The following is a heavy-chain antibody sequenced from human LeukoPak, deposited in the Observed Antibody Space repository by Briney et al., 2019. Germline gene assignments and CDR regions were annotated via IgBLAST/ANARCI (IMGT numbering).Heavy chain of an antibody. CDR2: IYYSGST. CDR3: ARLRGRNSSSWRIDY. CDR1: GGSISSDY. D-gene: IGHD6-13*01. V-gene: IGHV4-59*12. Sequence: NPSETLSLTCTVSGGSISSDYWNWIRQPPGKGLEWIGFIYYSGSTNYNPSLKSRVTISVDTSKNQFSLKLSSVTAADTAVYYCARLRGRNSSSWRIDYWGQGTLVTVSS. J-gene: IGHJ4*02.